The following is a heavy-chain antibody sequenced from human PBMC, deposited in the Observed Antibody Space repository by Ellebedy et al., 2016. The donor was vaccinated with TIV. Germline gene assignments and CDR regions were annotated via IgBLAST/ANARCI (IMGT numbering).Heavy chain of an antibody. CDR3: ARAGYSSGWADFKAPVY. D-gene: IGHD6-19*01. V-gene: IGHV1-18*01. J-gene: IGHJ4*02. CDR2: ISVYNGNR. Sequence: ASVKVSCXASGYTFTTYSISWVRQAPGQGLEWMGWISVYNGNRNYAQKLQGRVTMTTDTSTSTAYMELRSLRSDDTAVYYCARAGYSSGWADFKAPVYWGQGTLVTVSS. CDR1: GYTFTTYS.